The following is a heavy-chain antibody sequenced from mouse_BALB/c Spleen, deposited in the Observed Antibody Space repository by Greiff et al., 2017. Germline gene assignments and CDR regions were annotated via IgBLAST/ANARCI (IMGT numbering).Heavy chain of an antibody. CDR3: ARRDYYGSSWFAY. D-gene: IGHD1-1*01. CDR2: IYPGDGDT. J-gene: IGHJ3*01. CDR1: GYAFSSSW. Sequence: VQLQQSGPELVKPGASVKISCKASGYAFSSSWMNWVKQRPGQGLEWIGRIYPGDGDTNYNGKFKGKATLTADKSSSTAYMQLSSLTSVDSAVYFCARRDYYGSSWFAYWGQGTLVTVSA. V-gene: IGHV1-82*01.